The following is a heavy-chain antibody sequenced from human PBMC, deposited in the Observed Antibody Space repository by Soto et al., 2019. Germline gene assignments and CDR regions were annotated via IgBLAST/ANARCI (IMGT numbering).Heavy chain of an antibody. CDR2: ISGGGDAA. Sequence: EVQVLESGGGLVQPGGSLRLSCAGSGFTFINYAMNWVRQAPGKGLEWVSSISGGGDAAFFPDSVRGRFTISRDNSKNTVTLQMNSLGVDDTAVDYCARKILDSTTRPNYWYFDLWGRGTLVTVSS. CDR3: ARKILDSTTRPNYWYFDL. J-gene: IGHJ2*01. V-gene: IGHV3-23*01. D-gene: IGHD1-1*01. CDR1: GFTFINYA.